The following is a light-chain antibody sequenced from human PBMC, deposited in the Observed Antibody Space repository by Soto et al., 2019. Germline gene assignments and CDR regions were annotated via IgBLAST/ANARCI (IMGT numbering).Light chain of an antibody. Sequence: QSVLTQPPSASGSPGQSVTISCSGTSSDVGGYNFVSWYQQYPGKAPKLIINEVSKRPSGVPDRFSGSKSGNTASLTVSGLQAEDEADYSCSSYAGRDTVVFGGGTKVTVL. CDR1: SSDVGGYNF. J-gene: IGLJ2*01. CDR3: SSYAGRDTVV. CDR2: EVS. V-gene: IGLV2-8*01.